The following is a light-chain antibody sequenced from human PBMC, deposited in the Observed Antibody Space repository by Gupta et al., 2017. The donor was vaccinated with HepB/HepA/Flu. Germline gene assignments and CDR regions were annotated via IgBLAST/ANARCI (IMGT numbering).Light chain of an antibody. J-gene: IGLJ2*01. CDR2: RNN. V-gene: IGLV1-47*01. Sequence: QSVLTQAPSASGPPGQRVTISCSGSSSNIGNNYVYWYQQVPGTAPKLLIYRNNQRPSGVPDRFSGSKSGTSASLAISGLRAEDEADYYCAAWDDSLSGLVFGGGTKLTVL. CDR3: AAWDDSLSGLV. CDR1: SSNIGNNY.